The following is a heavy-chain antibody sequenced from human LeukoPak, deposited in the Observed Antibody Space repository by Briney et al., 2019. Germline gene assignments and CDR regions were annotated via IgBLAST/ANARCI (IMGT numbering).Heavy chain of an antibody. V-gene: IGHV3-30*04. J-gene: IGHJ6*04. Sequence: GRSLRLSCAASGFTFSSYAMHWVRQAPGKGLEWVAVISYDGSNKYYADPVKGRFTISRDNSKNTLYLQMNSLRAEDTAVYYCARGPPTPRDYYYGMDVWGKGTTVTVSS. CDR3: ARGPPTPRDYYYGMDV. CDR1: GFTFSSYA. CDR2: ISYDGSNK.